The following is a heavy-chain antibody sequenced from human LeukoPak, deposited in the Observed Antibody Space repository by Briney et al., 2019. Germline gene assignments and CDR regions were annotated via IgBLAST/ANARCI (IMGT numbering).Heavy chain of an antibody. J-gene: IGHJ5*02. Sequence: SETLSLTCAVCGGSFSGYYWSWIRQSPGEGLEWIGEINYSENTNYNPSLKSRVTMSIDTSKNHFSLNLRSVTAADTAVYYCVRESAYNWFDTWGQGTLVTVSS. V-gene: IGHV4-34*01. CDR1: GGSFSGYY. CDR2: INYSENT. CDR3: VRESAYNWFDT.